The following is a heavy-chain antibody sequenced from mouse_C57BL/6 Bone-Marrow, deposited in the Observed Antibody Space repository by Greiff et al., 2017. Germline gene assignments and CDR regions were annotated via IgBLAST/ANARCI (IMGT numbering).Heavy chain of an antibody. Sequence: DVKLVESGGGLVQPGGSLKLSCAASGFTFSDYYMYWVRQTPEKRLEWVAYISNGGGSTYYPDAVKGRFTISRNNAKNTLYLQKSRLKSEDTAMYDCARQGYGYYEFFFAYWGQGTLVTVSA. V-gene: IGHV5-12*01. CDR3: ARQGYGYYEFFFAY. CDR2: ISNGGGST. D-gene: IGHD2-3*01. CDR1: GFTFSDYY. J-gene: IGHJ3*01.